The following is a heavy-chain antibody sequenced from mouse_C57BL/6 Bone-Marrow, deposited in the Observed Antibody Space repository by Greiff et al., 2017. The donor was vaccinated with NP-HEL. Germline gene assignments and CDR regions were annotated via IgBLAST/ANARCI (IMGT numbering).Heavy chain of an antibody. CDR1: GFTFSDYY. V-gene: IGHV5-16*01. J-gene: IGHJ4*01. CDR2: LNYDGSST. D-gene: IGHD2-4*01. Sequence: EVKLEESEGGLVQPGSSMKLSCTTSGFTFSDYYMAWVRQVPEKGLDWVANLNYDGSSTYSLADCKSRFIFPRDNAKNILYLQMSSLKSEYTATYYCAREGGLRRRTYAMDYWGQGTSVTVSS. CDR3: AREGGLRRRTYAMDY.